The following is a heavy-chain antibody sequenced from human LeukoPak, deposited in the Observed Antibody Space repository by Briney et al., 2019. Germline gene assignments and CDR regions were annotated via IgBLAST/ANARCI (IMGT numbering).Heavy chain of an antibody. CDR3: ARTPYSNWNYPYFDY. V-gene: IGHV5-51*01. Sequence: GGSLKISCKGSGYRFTSYWIGWVRQMPGKGLEGMGIIYPGDSDTRYSPSFQGQVTISADKSISTAYLQWSSLKASDTAMYYCARTPYSNWNYPYFDYWGQGTLVTVSS. D-gene: IGHD1-7*01. CDR1: GYRFTSYW. J-gene: IGHJ4*02. CDR2: IYPGDSDT.